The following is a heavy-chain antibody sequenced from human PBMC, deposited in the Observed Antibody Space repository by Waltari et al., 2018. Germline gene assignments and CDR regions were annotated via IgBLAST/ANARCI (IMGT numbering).Heavy chain of an antibody. V-gene: IGHV3-49*04. J-gene: IGHJ4*02. CDR3: TREADYSYSYEFDD. D-gene: IGHD4-4*01. CDR1: GFTFGDYA. Sequence: EVQLVESGGGLVQPGRSLRLSCTDSGFTFGDYAMSRVRQAPGKGLEWVGFIRSKAVGRTTEYAASGKGRCTISRDDSNSSAYLQMNSLTAEDTAVYYCTREADYSYSYEFDDWGQGTLVTVSS. CDR2: IRSKAVGRTT.